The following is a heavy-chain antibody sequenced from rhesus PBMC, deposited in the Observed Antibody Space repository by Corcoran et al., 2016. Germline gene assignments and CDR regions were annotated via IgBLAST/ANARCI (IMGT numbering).Heavy chain of an antibody. V-gene: IGHV3-183*01. D-gene: IGHD5-24*01. CDR2: ISYTGKTI. Sequence: EVQLVESGGGLVKPGASLRLSCAASGYTFGDYGMHWVRQAPGKGLEWVSFISYTGKTIYYADSVKGRFTISRDNAKNSLSLQMNSLRAEDTAVYYCARDLTVGTVVGYGLDSWGQGVVVTVSS. CDR3: ARDLTVGTVVGYGLDS. CDR1: GYTFGDYG. J-gene: IGHJ6*01.